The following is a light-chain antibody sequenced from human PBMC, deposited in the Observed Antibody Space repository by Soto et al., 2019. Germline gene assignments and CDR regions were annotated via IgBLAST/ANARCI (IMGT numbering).Light chain of an antibody. V-gene: IGLV1-47*01. J-gene: IGLJ1*01. Sequence: QSVLTQPPSASGTPGQRVTISCSGSSSNIGSNYVYWYQQLPGTAPKLLIYRNNQRPSGVPDRLSGSKSGTSASLAISGLRSEDEADYYCAAWDDSLSGQVFGTGTKVTV. CDR1: SSNIGSNY. CDR2: RNN. CDR3: AAWDDSLSGQV.